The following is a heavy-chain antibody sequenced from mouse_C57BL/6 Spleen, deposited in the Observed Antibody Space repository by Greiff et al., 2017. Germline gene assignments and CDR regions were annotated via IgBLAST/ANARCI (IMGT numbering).Heavy chain of an antibody. V-gene: IGHV1-55*01. CDR3: ARYSNYGRYAMDY. CDR2: IYPGSGST. J-gene: IGHJ4*01. D-gene: IGHD2-5*01. CDR1: GYTFTSYW. Sequence: QVQLQQSGAELVKPGASVKMSCKASGYTFTSYWITWVKQRPGQGLEWIGDIYPGSGSTNYNEKFKSKATLTVDTSSSTAYMQLSSLTSEDSAVYYCARYSNYGRYAMDYWGQGTSVTVSS.